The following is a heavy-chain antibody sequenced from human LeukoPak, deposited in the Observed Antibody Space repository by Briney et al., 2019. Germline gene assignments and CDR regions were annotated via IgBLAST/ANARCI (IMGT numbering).Heavy chain of an antibody. CDR2: MFPGDSDT. Sequence: GESLKISCKGSGYNFSDYWIGWVRQVPGKGLEWMGIMFPGDSDTRYNPSFQGQVTISADKAISTAYLQWSSLKASDTAMYFCARPLGGAFDIRGQGTMVTVSS. V-gene: IGHV5-51*01. J-gene: IGHJ3*02. CDR3: ARPLGGAFDI. CDR1: GYNFSDYW.